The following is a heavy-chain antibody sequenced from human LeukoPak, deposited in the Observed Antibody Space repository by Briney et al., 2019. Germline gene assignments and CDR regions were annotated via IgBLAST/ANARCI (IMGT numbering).Heavy chain of an antibody. CDR2: ITGSAGGT. D-gene: IGHD1-26*01. Sequence: GGSLRLSCAASGFTFSSYAMSWVRQAPGKGLEWVSVITGSAGGTYYADSVKGRFNISRDNSKNTLFLQMNSLRAEDTGIYYCAKDLRYSGSPRAFDIWGQGTMVTVSS. CDR3: AKDLRYSGSPRAFDI. CDR1: GFTFSSYA. V-gene: IGHV3-23*01. J-gene: IGHJ3*02.